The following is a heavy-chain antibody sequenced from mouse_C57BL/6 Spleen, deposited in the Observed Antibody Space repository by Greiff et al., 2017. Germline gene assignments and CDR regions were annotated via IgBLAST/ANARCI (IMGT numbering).Heavy chain of an antibody. CDR2: IDPEDGET. D-gene: IGHD2-5*01. J-gene: IGHJ3*01. V-gene: IGHV14-2*01. CDR1: GFNIKDYY. CDR3: ARSKEKKNSNWAWFAY. Sequence: EVKLMESGAELVKPGASVKLSCTASGFNIKDYYMHWVKQRPEQGLEWIGRIDPEDGETKYAPKFQGKATITADTSSNTAYLQLSSLTSEDTAVYYCARSKEKKNSNWAWFAYWGQGTLVTVSA.